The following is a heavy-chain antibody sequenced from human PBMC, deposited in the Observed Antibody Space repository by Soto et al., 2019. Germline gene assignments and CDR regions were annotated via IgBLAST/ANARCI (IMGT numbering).Heavy chain of an antibody. J-gene: IGHJ4*02. CDR2: INTSGGST. CDR3: ASLEITGY. V-gene: IGHV1-46*01. CDR1: GYTLSSNY. D-gene: IGHD3-16*01. Sequence: QVQLVQSGAEVKKPGASVKVSCKASGYTLSSNYMVWVRQAPGQGLEWMGIINTSGGSTDYAQKFQGRLTMTRDTPTNTVYMELSSLRSEDTAVYYCASLEITGYWGQGTQVTVSS.